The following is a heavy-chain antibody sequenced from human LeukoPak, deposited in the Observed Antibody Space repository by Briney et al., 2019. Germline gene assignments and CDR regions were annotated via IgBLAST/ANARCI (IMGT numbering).Heavy chain of an antibody. CDR2: IYSGGST. V-gene: IGHV3-66*01. CDR3: ARAGQQLDY. D-gene: IGHD6-13*01. Sequence: AGGSLRLSCAASGVTVSSNYMSWVRPAPGKGLEWVSVIYSGGSTYYADSVKGRFTISRDNSKNTLYLQMNSLRAEDTAVYYCARAGQQLDYWGQGTLVTVSS. CDR1: GVTVSSNY. J-gene: IGHJ4*02.